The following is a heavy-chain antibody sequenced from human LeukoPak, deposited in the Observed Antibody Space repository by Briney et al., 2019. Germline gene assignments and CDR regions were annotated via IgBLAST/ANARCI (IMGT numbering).Heavy chain of an antibody. V-gene: IGHV1-24*01. Sequence: GASVKVSCKVSGYTLTELSMHWVRQAPGKGLEWMGGFDPEDGETIYAQKFQGRVTMTEDTSTDTAYMELSSLRSEDTAVYYCAVDSYGYGFFDYWAREPWSPSPQ. CDR2: FDPEDGET. D-gene: IGHD5-18*01. J-gene: IGHJ4*02. CDR1: GYTLTELS. CDR3: AVDSYGYGFFDY.